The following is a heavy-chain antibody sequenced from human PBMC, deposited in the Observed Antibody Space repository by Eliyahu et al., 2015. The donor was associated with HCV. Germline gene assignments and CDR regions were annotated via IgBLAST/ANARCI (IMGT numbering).Heavy chain of an antibody. CDR2: INHSGST. V-gene: IGHV4-34*01. CDR3: ARGRRKYGGYAFDY. J-gene: IGHJ4*02. Sequence: QVQLQQWGAGLLKPSETLSLTCAVYGGSFSGYYWSWIRQPPGKGLEWIGEINHSGSTNYNPSLKSRVTISVDTSKNQFSLKLSSVTAADTAVYYCARGRRKYGGYAFDYWGQGTLVTVSS. D-gene: IGHD5-12*01. CDR1: GGSFSGYY.